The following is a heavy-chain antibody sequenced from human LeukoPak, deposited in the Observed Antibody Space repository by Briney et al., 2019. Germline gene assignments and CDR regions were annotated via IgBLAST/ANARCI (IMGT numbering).Heavy chain of an antibody. Sequence: GESLKISCKGSGYSFISYWIGWVRQMPGKGLEWMGIIYPGDSDSRYSPFFQGQVTISADRSISTAYLQWRSLKASDTGIYYCARPPTRGPRHSGWYVSENWGQGTLVTVSS. CDR2: IYPGDSDS. V-gene: IGHV5-51*01. D-gene: IGHD6-19*01. CDR3: ARPPTRGPRHSGWYVSEN. CDR1: GYSFISYW. J-gene: IGHJ4*02.